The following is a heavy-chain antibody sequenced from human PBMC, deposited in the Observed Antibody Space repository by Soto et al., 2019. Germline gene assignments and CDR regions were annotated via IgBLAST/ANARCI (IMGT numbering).Heavy chain of an antibody. CDR2: IYYSGST. J-gene: IGHJ4*02. CDR1: GGSISSGDYY. D-gene: IGHD3-10*01. CDR3: ARCYYGSGSYYNFDY. Sequence: SETLSLTCTVSGGSISSGDYYWSWIRQPPGKGLEWIGYIYYSGSTYYNPSLKSRVTISVDTSKNQFSLKLSSVTAADTAVYYCARCYYGSGSYYNFDYWGQGTLVTVSS. V-gene: IGHV4-30-4*01.